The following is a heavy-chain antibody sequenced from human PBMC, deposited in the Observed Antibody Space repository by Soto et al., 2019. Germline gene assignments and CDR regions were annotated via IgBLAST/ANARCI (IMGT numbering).Heavy chain of an antibody. V-gene: IGHV3-13*01. D-gene: IGHD3-9*01. CDR2: IGTAGDT. CDR1: GFTFSSYD. Sequence: GGSLRLSCAASGFTFSSYDMHWVRQATGKGLEWVSAIGTAGDTYYPGSVKGRFTISRENAKNSLYLQMNSLRAGDTAVYYCARGILTGYVSWYFDLWGRGTLVTVSS. J-gene: IGHJ2*01. CDR3: ARGILTGYVSWYFDL.